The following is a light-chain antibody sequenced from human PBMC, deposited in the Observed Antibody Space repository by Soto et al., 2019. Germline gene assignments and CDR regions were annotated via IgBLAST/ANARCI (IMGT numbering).Light chain of an antibody. Sequence: DIQMTQSPPTLSASVGDRVTITCRASQSISRGLDWHQQKAGEAPKLLIYDASTLVSGVPSRFSGSGSGTEFTLTIRSLQPDDFATDYCQQYNPGTFGQGTKVEIK. V-gene: IGKV1-5*01. J-gene: IGKJ1*01. CDR3: QQYNPGT. CDR1: QSISRG. CDR2: DAS.